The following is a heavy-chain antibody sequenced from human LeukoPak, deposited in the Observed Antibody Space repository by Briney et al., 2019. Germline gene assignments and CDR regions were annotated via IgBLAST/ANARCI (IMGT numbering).Heavy chain of an antibody. D-gene: IGHD3-16*02. CDR1: GGSISSSSYY. CDR3: ARHVTYFDY. V-gene: IGHV4-39*01. J-gene: IGHJ4*02. CDR2: IYYSGNT. Sequence: SETLSLTCTVSGGSISSSSYYWGWIRQPPGKGLEWIRSIYYSGNTYYNPSLKSRVTISVDTSKNQFSLKLSSVTAADTAVYYCARHVTYFDYWGQGTLVTVSS.